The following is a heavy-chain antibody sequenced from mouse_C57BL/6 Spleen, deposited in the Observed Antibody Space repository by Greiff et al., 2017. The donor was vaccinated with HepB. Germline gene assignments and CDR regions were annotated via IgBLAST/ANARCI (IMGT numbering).Heavy chain of an antibody. Sequence: VQLQQSGAELARPGASVKLSCKASGYTFTSYGISWVKQRTGQGLEWIGEIYPRSGNTYYNEKFKGKATLTADKSSSTAYMELRSLTSEDSAVYFGAREPLWSHYYAMDYWGQGTSVTVSS. V-gene: IGHV1-81*01. CDR1: GYTFTSYG. D-gene: IGHD1-1*02. J-gene: IGHJ4*01. CDR2: IYPRSGNT. CDR3: AREPLWSHYYAMDY.